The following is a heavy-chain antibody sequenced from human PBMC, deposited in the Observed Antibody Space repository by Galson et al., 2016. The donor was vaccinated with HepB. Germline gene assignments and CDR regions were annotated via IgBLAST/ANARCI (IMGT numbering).Heavy chain of an antibody. CDR1: GFTFGMYA. J-gene: IGHJ1*01. CDR2: VSAGGDNT. Sequence: SLRLSCAASGFTFGMYAMTWVRQAPGKGLEWVSSVSAGGDNTYYAESVKGQFTISRDNVEDSLSLQMNSLRSEDTAVYYCARYGDEAGWNFHQWGQGTLVTVSS. V-gene: IGHV3-23*01. CDR3: ARYGDEAGWNFHQ. D-gene: IGHD6-19*01.